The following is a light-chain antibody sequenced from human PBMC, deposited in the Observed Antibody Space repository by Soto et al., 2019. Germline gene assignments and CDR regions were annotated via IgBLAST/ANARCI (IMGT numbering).Light chain of an antibody. CDR1: QIISRW. V-gene: IGKV1-5*02. CDR3: QQYKSYWT. CDR2: DSS. Sequence: DIKMTQSRSTLSAPVGDRVTIICRASQIISRWFAWYQQIPVEASKLLIYDSSMLESGAASSFSGSVSATECTLTISLLQPDDSAAYFYQQYKSYWTFGQGTKVDIK. J-gene: IGKJ1*01.